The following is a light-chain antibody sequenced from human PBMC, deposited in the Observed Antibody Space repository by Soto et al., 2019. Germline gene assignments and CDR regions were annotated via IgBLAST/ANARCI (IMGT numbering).Light chain of an antibody. J-gene: IGKJ5*01. CDR2: DAS. CDR1: QDISNY. CDR3: QQYHSYPIT. V-gene: IGKV1-33*01. Sequence: DIQMTQSPSSLSASVGDRVTITCQASQDISNYLNWYQQKPGKAPKLLIYDASNLETGVPSRFSGSGSGTDFTLTISSLQPEDFATYYCQQYHSYPITFGQGTRLDIK.